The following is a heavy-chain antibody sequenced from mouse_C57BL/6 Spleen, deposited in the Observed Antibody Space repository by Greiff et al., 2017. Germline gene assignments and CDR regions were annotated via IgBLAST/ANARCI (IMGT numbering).Heavy chain of an antibody. Sequence: QVHVKQSGAELVKPGASVKISCKASGYAFSSYWMNWVKQRPGKGLEWIGQIYPGDGDTNYTQKVKGKSTLTVDKSSSTAYMQLSSLTSEDSAVYECARGYSNYGGYYAMDYWGQGTSVTVSS. V-gene: IGHV1-80*01. CDR1: GYAFSSYW. D-gene: IGHD2-5*01. J-gene: IGHJ4*01. CDR3: ARGYSNYGGYYAMDY. CDR2: IYPGDGDT.